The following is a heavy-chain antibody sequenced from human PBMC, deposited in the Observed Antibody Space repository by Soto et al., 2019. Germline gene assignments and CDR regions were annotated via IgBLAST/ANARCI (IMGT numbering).Heavy chain of an antibody. CDR3: ARDVLGSGSYYEPDVFDI. CDR2: ISAYNGNT. D-gene: IGHD3-10*01. J-gene: IGHJ3*02. Sequence: GASVKVSCKASGYTFTSYGISWVRQAPGQGLEWMGWISAYNGNTNYAQKLQGRVTMTTDTSTSTAYMELRSLRSDDTAVYYCARDVLGSGSYYEPDVFDIWGKGTMVTVSS. V-gene: IGHV1-18*01. CDR1: GYTFTSYG.